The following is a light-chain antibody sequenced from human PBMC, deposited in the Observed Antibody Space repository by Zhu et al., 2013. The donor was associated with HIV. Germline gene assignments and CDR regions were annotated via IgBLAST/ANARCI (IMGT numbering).Light chain of an antibody. CDR2: DAS. CDR1: QSVSSN. CDR3: QQRSDWPRS. V-gene: IGKV3-11*01. Sequence: EIVMTQSPATLSVSPGERATLSCRASQSVSSNLAWYQQKPGQAPRLLIYDASNRATGIPARFSGSGSETDFTLTISSLEPEDFAVYYCQQRSDWPRSFGQGTRLEIK. J-gene: IGKJ5*01.